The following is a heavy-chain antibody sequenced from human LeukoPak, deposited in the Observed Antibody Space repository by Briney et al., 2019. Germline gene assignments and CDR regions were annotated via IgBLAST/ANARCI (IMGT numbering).Heavy chain of an antibody. J-gene: IGHJ5*02. CDR1: GGSISSSNW. CDR3: ARKGTYVLRYFDWSISWFDP. CDR2: IYHSGST. Sequence: SGTLSLTCAVSGGSISSSNWWSWVRQPPGKGLEWIGEIYHSGSTNYNPSLKSRVTISVDKSKNQFSLKLSSVTAADTAVYYCARKGTYVLRYFDWSISWFDPWGQGTLVTVSP. V-gene: IGHV4-4*02. D-gene: IGHD3-9*01.